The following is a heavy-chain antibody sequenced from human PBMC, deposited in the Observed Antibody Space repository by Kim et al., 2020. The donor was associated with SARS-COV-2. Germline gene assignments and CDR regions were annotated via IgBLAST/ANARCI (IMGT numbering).Heavy chain of an antibody. CDR2: ISRSGNTI. CDR1: GFTFSDYY. Sequence: GGSLRLSCAASGFTFSDYYMSWIRQAPGKGLEWVSYISRSGNTIYYADSVKGRFTISRDNAKNSLYLQINSLRAEDTAVYHCARDNGYKYGGIDYWGQGTMVTVSS. CDR3: ARDNGYKYGGIDY. J-gene: IGHJ4*02. D-gene: IGHD5-12*01. V-gene: IGHV3-11*01.